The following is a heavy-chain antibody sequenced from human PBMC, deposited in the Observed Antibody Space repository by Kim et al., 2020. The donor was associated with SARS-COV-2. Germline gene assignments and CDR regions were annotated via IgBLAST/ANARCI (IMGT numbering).Heavy chain of an antibody. D-gene: IGHD6-13*01. CDR3: ASLPGAAAGTVDY. Sequence: SNPPLSGRVTISVDTSKNPFSLQLSSVTAADTAVYYCASLPGAAAGTVDYWGQGTLVTVSS. V-gene: IGHV4-30-2*04. J-gene: IGHJ4*02.